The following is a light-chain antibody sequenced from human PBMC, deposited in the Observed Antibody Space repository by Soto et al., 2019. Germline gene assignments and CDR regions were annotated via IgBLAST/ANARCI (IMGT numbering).Light chain of an antibody. V-gene: IGLV2-14*01. Sequence: QSALTQPASVSGSPGQSITISCTGTSSDVGGYNYVSWYQQHPGKAPKLMIYEVSNRPSGVSNRFSGSKSGNTASLTISGLQAEDEVDYYCSSYTSSTWVFGTGTKVTVL. J-gene: IGLJ1*01. CDR1: SSDVGGYNY. CDR2: EVS. CDR3: SSYTSSTWV.